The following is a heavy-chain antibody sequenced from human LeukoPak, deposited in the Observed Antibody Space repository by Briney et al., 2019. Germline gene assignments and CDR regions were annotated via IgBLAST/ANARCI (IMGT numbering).Heavy chain of an antibody. Sequence: ASVKVSCKASGYTLTAYYMHWVRQAPGQGLEWMGWINPNSGGTNYAQKFQGRVTMTRDTSISTAYMELSRLRSDDTAVYYCARVVCSSTSCYKDAFDIWGQGTMVTVSS. V-gene: IGHV1-2*02. J-gene: IGHJ3*02. CDR3: ARVVCSSTSCYKDAFDI. CDR1: GYTLTAYY. D-gene: IGHD2-2*02. CDR2: INPNSGGT.